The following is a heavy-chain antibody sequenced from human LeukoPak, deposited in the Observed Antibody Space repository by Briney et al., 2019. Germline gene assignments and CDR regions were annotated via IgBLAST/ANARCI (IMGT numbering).Heavy chain of an antibody. Sequence: GGSLRLSCTTSGLTFGDYVMSWLRQAPGEGLEWVGFIRSKAYGGTTEYAASVKGRFTISRDDSKSIAYLQMNSLKTEDTAVYYCTTYYYDSSGYYPIWFDPWGQGTLVTVSS. CDR1: GLTFGDYV. CDR3: TTYYYDSSGYYPIWFDP. CDR2: IRSKAYGGTT. D-gene: IGHD3-22*01. J-gene: IGHJ5*02. V-gene: IGHV3-49*03.